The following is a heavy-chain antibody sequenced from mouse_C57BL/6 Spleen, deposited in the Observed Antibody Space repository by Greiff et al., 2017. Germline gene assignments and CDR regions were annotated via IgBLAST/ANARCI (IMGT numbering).Heavy chain of an antibody. V-gene: IGHV14-1*01. J-gene: IGHJ3*01. CDR2: IDPEDGDT. CDR3: TNYYGSGGFAY. CDR1: GFNIKAYY. Sequence: EVQLQQSGAELVRPGASVKLSCTASGFNIKAYYMHWVKQRPEQGLEWIGRIDPEDGDTEYAPKFNGKATMTADTSSHTAYLQLSSLTSEDTAVYYCTNYYGSGGFAYWGQGTLVTVSA. D-gene: IGHD1-1*01.